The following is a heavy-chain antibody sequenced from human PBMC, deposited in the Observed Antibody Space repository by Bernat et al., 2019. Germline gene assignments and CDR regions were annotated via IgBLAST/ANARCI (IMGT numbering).Heavy chain of an antibody. J-gene: IGHJ4*02. CDR1: VGPISSHY. Sequence: QVLLQGSGPGRVEPSETLSLTCTVSVGPISSHYWRWIRQPPGKGLEWIGYISYSGNTNYNPSLKSRLTISPDRSRNQFPLKLTSVTAADTAIYYCSREYYDSSGYFSGRIDSWGRGTLVTVSS. D-gene: IGHD3-22*01. CDR3: SREYYDSSGYFSGRIDS. V-gene: IGHV4-59*11. CDR2: ISYSGNT.